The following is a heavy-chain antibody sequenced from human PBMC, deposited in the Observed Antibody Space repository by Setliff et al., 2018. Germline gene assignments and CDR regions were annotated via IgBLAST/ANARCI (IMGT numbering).Heavy chain of an antibody. V-gene: IGHV1-69*13. CDR3: ARFRCGGGSCNFDRYSGWFDP. CDR2: IIPIFGTA. J-gene: IGHJ5*02. CDR1: GGTFSSYA. Sequence: SVKVSCKASGGTFSSYAISWVRQAPGQGLEWMGGIIPIFGTANYAQKFQGRVTITADESTSTAYMELSSLRSEDTAVYYCARFRCGGGSCNFDRYSGWFDPWGQGTLVTVSS. D-gene: IGHD2-15*01.